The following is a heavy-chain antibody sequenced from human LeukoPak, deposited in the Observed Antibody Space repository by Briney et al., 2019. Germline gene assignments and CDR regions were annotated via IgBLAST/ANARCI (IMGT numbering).Heavy chain of an antibody. J-gene: IGHJ4*02. Sequence: GGSLRLSCAASGFTFSSYAMSWVRQAPGKGLEWVSVISGSGGSTYYADSVKGRFTISRDNSKNTLYLQMNSLRAEDTAVYYCAKMYYFGRNYYDSSGYYFDYWGQGTLVTVSS. CDR2: ISGSGGST. CDR3: AKMYYFGRNYYDSSGYYFDY. V-gene: IGHV3-23*01. CDR1: GFTFSSYA. D-gene: IGHD3-22*01.